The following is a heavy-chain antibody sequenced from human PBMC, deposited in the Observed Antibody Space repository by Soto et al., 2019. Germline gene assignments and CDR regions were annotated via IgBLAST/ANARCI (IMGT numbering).Heavy chain of an antibody. V-gene: IGHV4-34*01. Sequence: SETLSLTCAFYGWSFSGYYWSWIRQPPGKGLEWIGEINHSGSTNYNPSLKSRVTISVDTSKNQFSLKLSSVTAADTAVYYCARGVLLWLGERQAYFDYGGQGTLGTVSS. CDR3: ARGVLLWLGERQAYFDY. D-gene: IGHD3-10*01. CDR2: INHSGST. J-gene: IGHJ4*02. CDR1: GWSFSGYY.